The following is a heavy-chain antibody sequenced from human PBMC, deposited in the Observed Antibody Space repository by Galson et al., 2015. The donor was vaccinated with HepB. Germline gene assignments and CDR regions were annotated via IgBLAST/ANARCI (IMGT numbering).Heavy chain of an antibody. D-gene: IGHD6-19*01. Sequence: SVKVSCKASGYTFTGYYMHWVRRAPGQGLEWMGWINPNSGDTNYAQKFQGRVTMTSDTSISTAYMELSRLRSDDTAVYSCARDGSLDYWGQGTLVTVSS. CDR2: INPNSGDT. V-gene: IGHV1-2*02. CDR3: ARDGSLDY. CDR1: GYTFTGYY. J-gene: IGHJ4*02.